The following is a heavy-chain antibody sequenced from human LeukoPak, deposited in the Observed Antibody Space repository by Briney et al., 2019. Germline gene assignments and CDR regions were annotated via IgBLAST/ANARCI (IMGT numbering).Heavy chain of an antibody. CDR1: GSTFTDYY. V-gene: IGHV1-2*02. J-gene: IGHJ3*02. CDR2: INPNSGGT. Sequence: ASVTVSCKASGSTFTDYYMHWVRQAPGQGLEWMGWINPNSGGTNFAQKFQGRVTMTRDTSITTAYMELNRLRPDDTAVYYCARAGLWDYSDSSGYHNGAFDIWGQGTMVTVSS. D-gene: IGHD3-22*01. CDR3: ARAGLWDYSDSSGYHNGAFDI.